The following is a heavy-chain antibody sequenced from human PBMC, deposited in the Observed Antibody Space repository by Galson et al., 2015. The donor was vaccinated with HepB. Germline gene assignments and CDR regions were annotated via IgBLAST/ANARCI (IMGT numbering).Heavy chain of an antibody. CDR2: LGGSTGNT. Sequence: SLRLSCAAPGFTFSNYGMSWVRQAPGKGLEWVSTLGGSTGNTYYADSVKGRFTISRDKSKNTLYLQMSSLRAEDTAVYYCAKRSSSDWYYFDYWGQGTLVTVSS. CDR1: GFTFSNYG. J-gene: IGHJ4*02. CDR3: AKRSSSDWYYFDY. D-gene: IGHD6-19*01. V-gene: IGHV3-23*01.